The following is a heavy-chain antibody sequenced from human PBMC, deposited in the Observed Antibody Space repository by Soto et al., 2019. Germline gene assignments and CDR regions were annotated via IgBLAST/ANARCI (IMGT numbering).Heavy chain of an antibody. CDR1: GCTFITYY. J-gene: IGHJ4*02. CDR2: ISPDGGRT. CDR3: ATRDPGHY. Sequence: GASVKVSGKASGCTFITYYMDWVRQAPGQGLEWMGIISPDGGRTSHAQKFQGRVTMTRDTSTSTVYMELSSLRSEDTAVYYCATRDPGHYWGQGTLVTVS. V-gene: IGHV1-46*01.